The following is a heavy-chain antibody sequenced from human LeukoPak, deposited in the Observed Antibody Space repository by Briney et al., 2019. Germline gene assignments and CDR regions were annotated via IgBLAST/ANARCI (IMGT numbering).Heavy chain of an antibody. V-gene: IGHV4-59*12. D-gene: IGHD1-26*01. CDR3: ARDLVGATSWFDP. CDR1: GGSISSYY. Sequence: SETLSLTCTVSGGSISSYYWSWIRQPPGKGLEWIACIYYSGSTNYNPSLKSRVTISVDTSKNQFSLKLSSVTAADTAVYYCARDLVGATSWFDPWGQGTLVTVSS. J-gene: IGHJ5*02. CDR2: IYYSGST.